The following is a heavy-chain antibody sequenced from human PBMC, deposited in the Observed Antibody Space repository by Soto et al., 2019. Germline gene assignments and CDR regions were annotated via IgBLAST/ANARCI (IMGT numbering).Heavy chain of an antibody. CDR2: INPSGGIT. V-gene: IGHV1-46*04. CDR1: GYTFTSFY. D-gene: IGHD6-13*01. CDR3: ASSPAFSSSWYGIPPDPSHGMVV. Sequence: QMQLVQSGAEVKRPGASLRVSCKSSGYTFTSFYIHWVRQAPGQGLEWMGIINPSGGITTFAQRLQGRVTMTRDMSTNTHYMELSRLNSADTAVYYCASSPAFSSSWYGIPPDPSHGMVVWGQGTTVTVS. J-gene: IGHJ6*02.